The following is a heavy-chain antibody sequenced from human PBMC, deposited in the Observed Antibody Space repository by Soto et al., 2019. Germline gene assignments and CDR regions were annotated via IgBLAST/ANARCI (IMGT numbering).Heavy chain of an antibody. J-gene: IGHJ6*04. CDR1: GFTFSTYW. D-gene: IGHD2-15*01. CDR2: IKQDGGEK. V-gene: IGHV3-7*05. CDR3: ARGTKARIPHYCLEF. Sequence: PGGSLRLSCAASGFTFSTYWMSWVRQAPGKGLEWVANIKQDGGEKYYVDSVKGRFTISRDNTKNSLYLQMNSLRGEDTAFFFCARGTKARIPHYCLEFWGKGTRFTVSS.